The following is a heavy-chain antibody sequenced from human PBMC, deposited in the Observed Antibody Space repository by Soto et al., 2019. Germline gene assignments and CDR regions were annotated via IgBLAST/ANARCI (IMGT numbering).Heavy chain of an antibody. CDR3: ARESSGWYSHGMDV. CDR2: KYYRSKWYK. Sequence: PSLTLALTCAISGDSVSSNSAAWNWIRQSPSRGLEWLGRKYYRSKWYKDYAVSVKSRITINPDTSKNQFSLQLNSVTPEDTAVYYCARESSGWYSHGMDVWGQGTTVTVSS. CDR1: GDSVSSNSAA. D-gene: IGHD6-19*01. J-gene: IGHJ6*02. V-gene: IGHV6-1*01.